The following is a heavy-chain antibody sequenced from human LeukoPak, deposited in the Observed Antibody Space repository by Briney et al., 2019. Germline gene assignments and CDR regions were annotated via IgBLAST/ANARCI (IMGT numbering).Heavy chain of an antibody. V-gene: IGHV1-8*03. CDR3: ARDPVLRYFDSHRRAYMDV. J-gene: IGHJ6*03. CDR1: GYTFTSYD. Sequence: EASVKVSCKASGYTFTSYDINWVRQATGQGREWMGWMNPNSGNTGYAQKFQGRVTITADKSTSTAYMELSSLRSEDTAVYYCARDPVLRYFDSHRRAYMDVWGKGTTVTVSS. D-gene: IGHD3-9*01. CDR2: MNPNSGNT.